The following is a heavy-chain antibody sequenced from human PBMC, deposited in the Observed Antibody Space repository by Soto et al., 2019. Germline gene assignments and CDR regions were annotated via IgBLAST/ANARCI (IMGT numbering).Heavy chain of an antibody. Sequence: SETLSLTCTVSGGSISISGYYWVLIRQPPGKGLEWIASIYYSGSTCYKPSLKSRVTIYGDTSKNQFSLKLSSVTAADTAVYYFARELGYCSGGNCYSLNAFDIWGQGTMVTVSS. D-gene: IGHD2-15*01. CDR3: ARELGYCSGGNCYSLNAFDI. CDR2: IYYSGST. V-gene: IGHV4-39*01. J-gene: IGHJ3*02. CDR1: GGSISISGYY.